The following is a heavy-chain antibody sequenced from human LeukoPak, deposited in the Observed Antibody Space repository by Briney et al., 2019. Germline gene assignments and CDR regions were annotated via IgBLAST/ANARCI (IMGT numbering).Heavy chain of an antibody. Sequence: ASVKVSCKASGYTFTGYYMHWVRQAPGQGLEWMGWINPNSGGTHYAQKFQGRVTMTRDTSISTAYMELSRLRSDDTAVYYCARDTERGYSFFDYWGQGTLVTVSS. D-gene: IGHD5-18*01. V-gene: IGHV1-2*02. J-gene: IGHJ4*02. CDR2: INPNSGGT. CDR1: GYTFTGYY. CDR3: ARDTERGYSFFDY.